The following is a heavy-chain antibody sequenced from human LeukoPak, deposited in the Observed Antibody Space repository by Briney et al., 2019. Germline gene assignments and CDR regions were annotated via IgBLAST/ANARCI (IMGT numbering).Heavy chain of an antibody. D-gene: IGHD4-23*01. J-gene: IGHJ3*02. CDR1: GYSFTSYW. CDR3: AGLGSMTTVVTPPDAFDI. Sequence: PGESLQISCKGSGYSFTSYWIGWVRQMPGKGLEWMGIIYPGDSDTRYSPSFRGQVTISADKSISTAYLQWSSLKASDTAMYYCAGLGSMTTVVTPPDAFDIWGQGTMVTVSS. V-gene: IGHV5-51*01. CDR2: IYPGDSDT.